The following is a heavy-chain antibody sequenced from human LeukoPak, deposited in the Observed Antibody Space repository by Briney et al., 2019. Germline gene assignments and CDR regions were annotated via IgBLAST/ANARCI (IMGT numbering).Heavy chain of an antibody. D-gene: IGHD1-7*01. V-gene: IGHV1-69*13. CDR1: GGTFSSYA. CDR3: ARTRCNWNYVHGPLDY. CDR2: IIPIFGTA. J-gene: IGHJ4*02. Sequence: SVKVSCKASGGTFSSYAISWVRQAPGQGLEWVGGIIPIFGTANYAQKFQGRVTITADESTSTAYMELSSLRSEDTAVYYCARTRCNWNYVHGPLDYWGQGTLVTVSS.